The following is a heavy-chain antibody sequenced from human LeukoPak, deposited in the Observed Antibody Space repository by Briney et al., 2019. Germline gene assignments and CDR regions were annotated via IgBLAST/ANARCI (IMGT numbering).Heavy chain of an antibody. CDR3: ARDEYSSGYYYGAGFDY. D-gene: IGHD3-22*01. Sequence: GGSLRLSCAASGFTFSSYGMHGVRQAPGKGREWVAVIWYDGSNKYYADSVKGRFTISRDNSKNTLYLQMNSLRAEDTAVYYCARDEYSSGYYYGAGFDYWGQGTLVTVSS. J-gene: IGHJ4*02. V-gene: IGHV3-33*01. CDR2: IWYDGSNK. CDR1: GFTFSSYG.